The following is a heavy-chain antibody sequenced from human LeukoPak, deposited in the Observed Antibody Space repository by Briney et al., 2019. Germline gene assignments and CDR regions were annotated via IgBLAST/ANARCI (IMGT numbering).Heavy chain of an antibody. J-gene: IGHJ6*04. Sequence: GGSLRLSCAASGFTFSSYGMHWVRQAPGKGLEWVAVISYDGSNKYYADSVKGRFTISRDNSKNTLYLQMNSLSAEDTAVYYCAKDSYYGSVPSGMDVWGKGTTVTVSS. CDR3: AKDSYYGSVPSGMDV. CDR1: GFTFSSYG. V-gene: IGHV3-30*18. D-gene: IGHD3-10*01. CDR2: ISYDGSNK.